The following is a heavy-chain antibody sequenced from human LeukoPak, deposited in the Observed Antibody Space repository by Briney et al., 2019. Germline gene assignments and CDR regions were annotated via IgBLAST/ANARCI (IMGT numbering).Heavy chain of an antibody. CDR3: GRGRTMVRGPVDY. CDR1: GYAFIDYY. V-gene: IGHV1-2*02. Sequence: ASVKVSCKASGYAFIDYYIYWVRQAPGQGPEFMGWINPNSAYTHFAQKFRGRVTMTRDTSITTAYMDLTRLTSDDTAVYFCGRGRTMVRGPVDYWGQGTLITVSS. D-gene: IGHD3-10*01. J-gene: IGHJ4*02. CDR2: INPNSAYT.